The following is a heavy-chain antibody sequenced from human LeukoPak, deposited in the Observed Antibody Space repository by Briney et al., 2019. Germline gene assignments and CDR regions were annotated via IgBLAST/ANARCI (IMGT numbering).Heavy chain of an antibody. CDR2: INPVGGAT. J-gene: IGHJ4*02. V-gene: IGHV1-46*01. D-gene: IGHD3-22*01. CDR3: ARLWSYYDNSGFFEDY. Sequence: PGASVKVSCKASGYIFTNYYLYWVRQAPGQGLEWMGVINPVGGATTYAQRFQGRVTMTRDTSTSTFDMELSSLKSEDTAVYYCARLWSYYDNSGFFEDYWGQGTLVTVSS. CDR1: GYIFTNYY.